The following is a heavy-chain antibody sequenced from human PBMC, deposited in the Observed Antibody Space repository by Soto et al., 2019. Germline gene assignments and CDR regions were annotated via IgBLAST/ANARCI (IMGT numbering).Heavy chain of an antibody. D-gene: IGHD6-6*01. CDR1: GGSFSGYY. CDR3: ARRSGGYSSSSSGPYYYYGMDV. CDR2: INHSGST. Sequence: QVQLQQWGAGVLKPSETLSLTCAVYGGSFSGYYWSWIRQPPGKGLEWIGEINHSGSTNYNPSLKSRVTISVDTSKNQFSLKLSSVTAADTAVYYCARRSGGYSSSSSGPYYYYGMDVWGQGTTVTVSS. J-gene: IGHJ6*02. V-gene: IGHV4-34*01.